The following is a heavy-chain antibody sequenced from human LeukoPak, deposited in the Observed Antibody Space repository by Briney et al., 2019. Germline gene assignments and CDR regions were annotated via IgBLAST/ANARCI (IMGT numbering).Heavy chain of an antibody. J-gene: IGHJ3*02. V-gene: IGHV4-4*07. Sequence: SETLSLTCSVSGTSITHYFWSWIRQSAGQRLEWIGRISTHGTTTYNPSLNSRVTMSRDTSRSQVSLKLTSVTAADTAIYFCARDVTGTTNAFDIWGQGRMVTVSS. CDR1: GTSITHYF. CDR3: ARDVTGTTNAFDI. D-gene: IGHD1-20*01. CDR2: ISTHGTT.